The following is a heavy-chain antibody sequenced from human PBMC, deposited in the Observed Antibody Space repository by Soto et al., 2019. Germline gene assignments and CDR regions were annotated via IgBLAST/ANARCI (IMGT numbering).Heavy chain of an antibody. CDR2: ISYDGSNK. J-gene: IGHJ4*02. Sequence: ESGGGVVQPGRSLRLSCAASGFTFSSYAMHWVRQAPGKGLEWVAVISYDGSNKYYADSVKGRFTISRDNSKNTLYLQMNSLRAEDTAVYYCARTCDYGDFFDYWGQGTLVTVSS. CDR1: GFTFSSYA. D-gene: IGHD4-17*01. CDR3: ARTCDYGDFFDY. V-gene: IGHV3-30-3*01.